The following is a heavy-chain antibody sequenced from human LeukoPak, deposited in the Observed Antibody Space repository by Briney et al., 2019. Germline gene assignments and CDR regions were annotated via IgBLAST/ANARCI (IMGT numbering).Heavy chain of an antibody. CDR3: ARVGIAAARAFDL. CDR1: GDSVSRNGAS. J-gene: IGHJ3*01. D-gene: IGHD6-13*01. Sequence: SQTLSLTCVISGDSVSRNGASWAWIRQPPSRGLEWLGRTSYRSKWSNDYAPSLKSRLNFDSDTSRNQISLQLYSVTPEDTAVYYCARVGIAAARAFDLWGQGTMVIVSS. CDR2: TSYRSKWSN. V-gene: IGHV6-1*01.